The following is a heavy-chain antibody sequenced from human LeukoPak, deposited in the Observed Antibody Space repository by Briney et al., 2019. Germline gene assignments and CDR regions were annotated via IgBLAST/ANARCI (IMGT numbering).Heavy chain of an antibody. CDR2: TSFDGTTK. CDR3: ARGSSTNCYGGNCFYYYMAV. J-gene: IGHJ6*03. CDR1: GFTFSTYA. D-gene: IGHD2-2*01. V-gene: IGHV3-30*04. Sequence: GGSLRLSCAASGFTFSTYAMHWVRQAPGKGLEWVAVTSFDGTTKYYADSVKGRFTVSRDNSKNTLILQMNSLRAEDTAVYYCARGSSTNCYGGNCFYYYMAVWGKGTTVTVSS.